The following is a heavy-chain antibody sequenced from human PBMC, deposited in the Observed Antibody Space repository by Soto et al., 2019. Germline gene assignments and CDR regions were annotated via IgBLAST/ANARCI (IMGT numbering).Heavy chain of an antibody. CDR1: GDSFNDYY. D-gene: IGHD5-12*01. CDR3: ARERGRATATLDYYYFYMDV. CDR2: INPNGGAT. Sequence: VQLAQSGAEVKKPGASVKVSCKTSGDSFNDYYIHWVRQAPGQGLEWMGWINPNGGATKYAQKFQGRVTVTRDTSIRTVYMELSRLRSDDTAVYYCARERGRATATLDYYYFYMDVWGKGTTVTVSS. J-gene: IGHJ6*03. V-gene: IGHV1-2*02.